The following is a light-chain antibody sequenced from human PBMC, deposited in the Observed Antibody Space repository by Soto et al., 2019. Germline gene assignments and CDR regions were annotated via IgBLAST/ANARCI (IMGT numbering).Light chain of an antibody. V-gene: IGKV2-30*02. CDR2: KVS. CDR3: MHGTHWPWT. J-gene: IGKJ1*01. CDR1: QSLIHSDGNTY. Sequence: DVVMTQSPLSLPVTLGQPASISCRSSQSLIHSDGNTYLNWFQQRPGQSPRRLIYKVSDRDSGVPDRFSGSGSVTDFTLKISRVEAEDVGVYYCMHGTHWPWTFGQGTEVEIK.